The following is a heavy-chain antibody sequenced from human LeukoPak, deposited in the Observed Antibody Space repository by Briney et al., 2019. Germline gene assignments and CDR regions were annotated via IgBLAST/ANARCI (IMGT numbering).Heavy chain of an antibody. J-gene: IGHJ4*02. CDR2: VSQDGSQT. Sequence: GGSLRLSCAASGLPVIHNFIGWVRQAPGKGLEWVATVSQDGSQTYYVDSVKRRFTISKANAKSSLYLQVNSLRAEDTAVYYCGRYPRALDYWGQGTLIIVSS. V-gene: IGHV3-7*01. CDR1: GLPVIHNF. CDR3: GRYPRALDY.